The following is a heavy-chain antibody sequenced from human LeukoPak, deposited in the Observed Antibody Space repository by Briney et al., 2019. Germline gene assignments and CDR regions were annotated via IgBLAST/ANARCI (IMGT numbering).Heavy chain of an antibody. J-gene: IGHJ5*02. CDR1: GYIFTSYY. V-gene: IGHV1-46*01. D-gene: IGHD6-25*01. Sequence: ASVKVSCKASGYIFTSYYMRWVRQAPGQGLEWMGIINPSGGTTNYAQKFKDRVTMTRDTSTSTVYMELSSLRSDDTAVYYCARVPSGGNKFDPWGQGTLVTVSS. CDR3: ARVPSGGNKFDP. CDR2: INPSGGTT.